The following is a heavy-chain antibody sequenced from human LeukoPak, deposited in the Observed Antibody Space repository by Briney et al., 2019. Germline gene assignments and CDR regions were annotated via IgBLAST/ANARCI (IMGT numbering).Heavy chain of an antibody. Sequence: SKTLSLTCTVSGGSISSYYWSWIRQPPGKGLEWIGYIYYSASTNYNPSLESRVTISVDTSKNQFSLKLSSVTAADTAVYYCARGGGYDFWSGPSPNNWFDPWGQGTLVTVSS. J-gene: IGHJ5*02. CDR3: ARGGGYDFWSGPSPNNWFDP. CDR2: IYYSAST. CDR1: GGSISSYY. V-gene: IGHV4-59*12. D-gene: IGHD3-3*01.